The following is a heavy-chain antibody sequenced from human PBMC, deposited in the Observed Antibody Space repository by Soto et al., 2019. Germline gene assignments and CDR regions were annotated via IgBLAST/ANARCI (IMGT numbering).Heavy chain of an antibody. CDR1: GGSISSYY. Sequence: PSETLSLTCTVSGGSISSYYWSWIRQPPGKGLEWIGYIYYSGSTNYNPSLKSRVTISVDTSKNQFSLKLSSVTAADTAVYYCARRESYYYGSGSPSPSYKWFDPWGQGTLVTVSS. CDR3: ARRESYYYGSGSPSPSYKWFDP. CDR2: IYYSGST. D-gene: IGHD3-10*01. V-gene: IGHV4-59*01. J-gene: IGHJ5*02.